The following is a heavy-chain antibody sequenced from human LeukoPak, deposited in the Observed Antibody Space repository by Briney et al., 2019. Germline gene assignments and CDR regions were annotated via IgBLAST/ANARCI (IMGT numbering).Heavy chain of an antibody. CDR1: GGSISSSSYY. CDR2: ISYSGTT. Sequence: SETLSLTCSVSGGSISSSSYYWGWIRQPPGQGLEWIGAISYSGTTYYNPSLESRVTISVDTSKNQFSLNLSSVTAADTAVYYCATRHSSGREDYWGQGTLVTVSS. D-gene: IGHD6-19*01. V-gene: IGHV4-39*01. J-gene: IGHJ4*02. CDR3: ATRHSSGREDY.